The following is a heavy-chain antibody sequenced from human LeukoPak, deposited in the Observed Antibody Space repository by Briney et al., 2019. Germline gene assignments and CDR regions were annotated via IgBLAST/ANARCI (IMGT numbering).Heavy chain of an antibody. CDR2: IYYSGST. Sequence: SETLSLTCTVSGGSISSYYWSWIRQPPGKGLEWIGYIYYSGSTNYNPSLKSRVTISVDTSKNQFSLKLSSVTAADTAVYYCTRGGVEWLTFDYWGQGTLVTVSS. D-gene: IGHD3-3*01. CDR1: GGSISSYY. V-gene: IGHV4-59*01. J-gene: IGHJ4*02. CDR3: TRGGVEWLTFDY.